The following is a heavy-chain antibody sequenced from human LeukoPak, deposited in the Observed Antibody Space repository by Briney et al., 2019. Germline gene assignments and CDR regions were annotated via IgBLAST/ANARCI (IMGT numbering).Heavy chain of an antibody. J-gene: IGHJ4*02. CDR1: GFTVSSNY. V-gene: IGHV3-53*01. D-gene: IGHD2-15*01. Sequence: GGSLRLSCAASGFTVSSNYMSWVRQAPGKGLEWVSVIYSGGSTYYADSVKGRFTISRDNSKNTVSLQMNSVRAEDTAVYYCTRDLNSGGSCWGQGTLVTVSS. CDR3: TRDLNSGGSC. CDR2: IYSGGST.